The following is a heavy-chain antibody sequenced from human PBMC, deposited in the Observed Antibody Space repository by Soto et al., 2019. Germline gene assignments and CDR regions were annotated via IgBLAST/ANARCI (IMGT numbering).Heavy chain of an antibody. CDR3: ARGINRYSPTRFDP. CDR2: INHSGRN. Sequence: QMQLQQWGAGLLKPSETLSLTCAVYGGSFSDDYCTWIRQSPGQGLEWIGEINHSGRNNYNPSLKGRVTMSVGTSKNQFSLILTSVTAADTAVYYCARGINRYSPTRFDPWGQGTLVNVSS. CDR1: GGSFSDDY. J-gene: IGHJ5*02. D-gene: IGHD5-18*01. V-gene: IGHV4-34*02.